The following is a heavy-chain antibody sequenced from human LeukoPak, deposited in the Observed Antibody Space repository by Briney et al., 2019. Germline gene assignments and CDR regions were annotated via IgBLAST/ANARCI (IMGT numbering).Heavy chain of an antibody. V-gene: IGHV3-7*03. D-gene: IGHD1-14*01. J-gene: IGHJ4*02. CDR1: GFNFGNHW. CDR2: IKEDGTLA. Sequence: GGSLRLSCAASGFNFGNHWMDWVRQAPGQGLEWVANIKEDGTLAYYADSVRGRFSISRDNTRNSLFLQMDGLRAEDTAVYFCVRGGYNQNRFDFWGQGTLITVSS. CDR3: VRGGYNQNRFDF.